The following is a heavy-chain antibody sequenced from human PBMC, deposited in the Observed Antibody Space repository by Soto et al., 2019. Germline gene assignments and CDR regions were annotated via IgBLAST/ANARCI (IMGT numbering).Heavy chain of an antibody. D-gene: IGHD2-15*01. J-gene: IGHJ5*02. Sequence: PGGSLSLSCAASGFTFSSYAMHWVRQAPGKGLEWVAVISYDGSNKYYADSVKGRFTISRDNSKNTLYLQMNSLRAEDTAVYYCARSIVVVAATPAWFDPWGQGTLVTVSS. CDR1: GFTFSSYA. V-gene: IGHV3-30-3*01. CDR2: ISYDGSNK. CDR3: ARSIVVVAATPAWFDP.